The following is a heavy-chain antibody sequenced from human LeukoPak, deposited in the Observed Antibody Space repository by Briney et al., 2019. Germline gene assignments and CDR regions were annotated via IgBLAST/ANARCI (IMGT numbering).Heavy chain of an antibody. V-gene: IGHV3-9*01. Sequence: PGGSPRLSCAASGFTFDDYAMHWVRQAPGKGLEWVSGISWNSGSIGYADSVKGRFTISRDNAKNSLYLQMNSLRAEDTALYYCAKVVGGTNALDYWGQGTLVTVSS. J-gene: IGHJ4*02. D-gene: IGHD2-2*01. CDR1: GFTFDDYA. CDR3: AKVVGGTNALDY. CDR2: ISWNSGSI.